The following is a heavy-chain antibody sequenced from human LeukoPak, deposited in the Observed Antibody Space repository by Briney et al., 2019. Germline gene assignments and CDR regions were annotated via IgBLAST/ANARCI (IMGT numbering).Heavy chain of an antibody. CDR1: GFTFSSYA. CDR3: ASPLWFGELLFDIDY. V-gene: IGHV3-23*01. Sequence: GGSLRLSCAASGFTFSSYAMSWVRQAPGKGLEWVSAISGSGGSTYYADSVKGRFTISRDNSKNTLYLQMNSLRAEDTAVYSCASPLWFGELLFDIDYWGQGTLVTVSS. J-gene: IGHJ4*02. CDR2: ISGSGGST. D-gene: IGHD3-10*01.